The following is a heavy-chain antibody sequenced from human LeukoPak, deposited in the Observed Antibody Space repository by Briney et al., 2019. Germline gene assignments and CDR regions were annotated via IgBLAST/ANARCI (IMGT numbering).Heavy chain of an antibody. CDR3: ARQPITMVRGYYYDYMDV. Sequence: PSETLSLTCAVSGYSISSGYYWGWIRQPPGKGLEWIGSIYHSGSTYYNPSLKSRVTISVDTSKNQFSLKLSSVTAADTAVYYCARQPITMVRGYYYDYMDVWGKGTTVTVSS. J-gene: IGHJ6*03. CDR2: IYHSGST. CDR1: GYSISSGYY. D-gene: IGHD3-10*01. V-gene: IGHV4-38-2*01.